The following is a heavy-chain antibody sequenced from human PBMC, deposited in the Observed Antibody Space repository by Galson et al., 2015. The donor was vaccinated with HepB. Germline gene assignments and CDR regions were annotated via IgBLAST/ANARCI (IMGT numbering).Heavy chain of an antibody. D-gene: IGHD3-3*01. CDR1: GFTFSSHS. Sequence: SLRLSCAASGFTFSSHSINWVRQAPGKGLEWVSSISSSSTYIYYADSVKGRFTISRDNAKNSVFLQMNSLSAEDTAVYYCVRRTMKPRDAFDIWGQGTMVTVSS. CDR3: VRRTMKPRDAFDI. J-gene: IGHJ3*02. CDR2: ISSSSTYI. V-gene: IGHV3-21*01.